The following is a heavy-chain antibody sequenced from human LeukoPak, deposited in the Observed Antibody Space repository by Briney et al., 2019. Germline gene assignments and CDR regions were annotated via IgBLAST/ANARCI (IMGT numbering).Heavy chain of an antibody. CDR2: IYDSGNT. V-gene: IGHV4-59*01. D-gene: IGHD2-21*01. CDR1: GDSISTYY. Sequence: PSETLSLTCTVSGDSISTYYWSWIRQSPGKGLEWIGYIYDSGNTNYNPSLKSRVTISVDTSKNQFSLKVRSVTAADTAVYYCAKGEGDYWGQGTLVTVSS. CDR3: AKGEGDY. J-gene: IGHJ4*02.